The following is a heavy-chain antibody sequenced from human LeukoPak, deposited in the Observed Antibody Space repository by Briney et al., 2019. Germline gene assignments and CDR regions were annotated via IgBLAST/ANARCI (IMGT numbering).Heavy chain of an antibody. CDR1: GYSISSGYH. CDR3: ARRGMTAVTTRSFDY. J-gene: IGHJ4*02. V-gene: IGHV4-38-2*01. CDR2: IDPSGST. Sequence: PSETLSLTCDVSGYSISSGYHWGWVRQPPGEGLEWIGSIDPSGSTNYNPSLKSRVTISVDTSNNQFSLNLSSVTAADTAVYYCARRGMTAVTTRSFDYWGQGTLVTVSS. D-gene: IGHD4-17*01.